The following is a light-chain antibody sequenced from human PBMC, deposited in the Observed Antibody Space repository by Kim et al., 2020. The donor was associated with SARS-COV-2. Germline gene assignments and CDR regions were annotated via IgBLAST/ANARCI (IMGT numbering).Light chain of an antibody. J-gene: IGKJ4*01. CDR2: GAS. V-gene: IGKV3-20*01. CDR3: QQYGSSPLT. CDR1: QIVSSSY. Sequence: SPGKMSPLSCGAIQIVSSSYLACYQPKPAQPPSLLIYGASSRATVIPYSFSGSGSGTDFTLTISRLEPEDFAVYYFQQYGSSPLTFGGGTKVDIK.